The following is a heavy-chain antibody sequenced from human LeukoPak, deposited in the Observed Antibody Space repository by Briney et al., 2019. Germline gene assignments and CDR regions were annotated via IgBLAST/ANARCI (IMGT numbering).Heavy chain of an antibody. CDR3: ARDNYGDFTFDY. Sequence: SETLSLTCTVSGGSISSYYWSWIRQPPGRGLEWIGYIYYSGSTNYNPSLKSRVTISVDTSKNQFSLKLSSVTAADTAVYYCARDNYGDFTFDYWGQGTLVTVSS. CDR2: IYYSGST. V-gene: IGHV4-59*01. D-gene: IGHD4-17*01. J-gene: IGHJ4*02. CDR1: GGSISSYY.